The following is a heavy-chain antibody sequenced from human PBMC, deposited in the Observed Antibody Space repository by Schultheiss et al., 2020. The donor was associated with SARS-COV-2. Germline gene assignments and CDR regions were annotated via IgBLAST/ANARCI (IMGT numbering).Heavy chain of an antibody. V-gene: IGHV3-30*03. J-gene: IGHJ4*02. CDR1: GFTFRSYG. Sequence: GGSLRLSCAASGFTFRSYGMHWVRQAPGKGLEWVAVISYDGSNKYYADSVKGRFTISRDNSKNTLYLQMNSLRAEDTAVYYCARVSSSWYLVDYWGQGTLVTVSS. CDR3: ARVSSSWYLVDY. D-gene: IGHD6-13*01. CDR2: ISYDGSNK.